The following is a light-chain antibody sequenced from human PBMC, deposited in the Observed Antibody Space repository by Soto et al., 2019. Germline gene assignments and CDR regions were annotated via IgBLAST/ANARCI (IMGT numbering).Light chain of an antibody. CDR1: QILVYSNGYTY. V-gene: IGKV2-30*01. J-gene: IGKJ2*01. CDR3: MQRTHWPYT. Sequence: DVVLTQSPLSLPVTLGQPASISCRSSQILVYSNGYTYLRSFQQRPGQSPRRLIYKVSKLDSGVPGSFRCRGLVFDFALEISSVEADDVGVYYCMQRTHWPYTFGQGTKLEIK. CDR2: KVS.